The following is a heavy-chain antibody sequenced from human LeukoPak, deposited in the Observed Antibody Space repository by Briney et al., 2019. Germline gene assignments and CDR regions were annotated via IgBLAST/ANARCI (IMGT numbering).Heavy chain of an antibody. J-gene: IGHJ3*02. CDR1: GGSFSGYY. Sequence: PSETLSLTCAVYGGSFSGYYWSWIRQPPGKGLEWIGEINHSGSTNYNPSLKSRVTISVDTSKNQFSLKLRSVTAADTAVYYCASLRKRGGAFDTWGQGTMVTVSS. CDR3: ASLRKRGGAFDT. CDR2: INHSGST. V-gene: IGHV4-34*01.